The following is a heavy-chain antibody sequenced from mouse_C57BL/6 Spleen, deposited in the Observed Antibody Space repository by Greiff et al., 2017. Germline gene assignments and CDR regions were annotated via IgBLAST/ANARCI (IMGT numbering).Heavy chain of an antibody. CDR2: ISYDGSN. Sequence: EVKLQESGPGLVKPSQSLSLTCSVTGYSITSGYYWNWIRQFPGNKLEWMGYISYDGSNNYNPSLKNRISSTRDTSKNQFFLKLNAVTTEDTATYYCARGDVGGFDYWGQGTTLTVSS. CDR1: GYSITSGYY. D-gene: IGHD3-3*01. J-gene: IGHJ2*01. CDR3: ARGDVGGFDY. V-gene: IGHV3-6*01.